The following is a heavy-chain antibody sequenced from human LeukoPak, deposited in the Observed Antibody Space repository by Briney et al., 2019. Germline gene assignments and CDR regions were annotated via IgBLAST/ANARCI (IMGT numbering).Heavy chain of an antibody. CDR2: ISWNSGSI. CDR1: GFTFDDYA. Sequence: QSGRSLRLSCAASGFTFDDYAMHWVRQAPGKGLEWVSGISWNSGSIGYADSVKGRFTISRDNAKNSLYLQMYSLRAEDTALYYCFGPGIAAAGFDFDYWGQGTLVTVSS. J-gene: IGHJ4*02. D-gene: IGHD6-13*01. CDR3: FGPGIAAAGFDFDY. V-gene: IGHV3-9*01.